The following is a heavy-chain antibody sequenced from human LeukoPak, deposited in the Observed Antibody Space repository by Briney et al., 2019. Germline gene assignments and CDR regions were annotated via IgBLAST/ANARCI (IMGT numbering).Heavy chain of an antibody. D-gene: IGHD6-19*01. CDR2: ISWNSGSI. J-gene: IGHJ4*02. CDR1: GFTFDDYA. Sequence: GGSLRLSCAASGFTFDDYAMHWVRQAPGKGLEWVSGISWNSGSIGYADSVKGRSTISRDNAKNSLYLQMNSLRAEDTALYYCAKDLNWDSSGLYFDYWGQGTLVTVSS. CDR3: AKDLNWDSSGLYFDY. V-gene: IGHV3-9*01.